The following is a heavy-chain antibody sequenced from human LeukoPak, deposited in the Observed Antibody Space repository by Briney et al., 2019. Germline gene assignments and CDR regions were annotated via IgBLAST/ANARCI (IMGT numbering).Heavy chain of an antibody. CDR3: AKTIFGVTHAFDI. CDR2: ISDDGVRS. CDR1: GFSFSDAW. V-gene: IGHV3-23*01. D-gene: IGHD3-3*01. Sequence: GGSLRLSCVASGFSFSDAWMSWVRQAPGKGLEWVSAISDDGVRSYYAESVKVRFTTSRDNSKNTLYLQMDNLRVEDTAVYYCAKTIFGVTHAFDIWGQGTLVTVSS. J-gene: IGHJ3*02.